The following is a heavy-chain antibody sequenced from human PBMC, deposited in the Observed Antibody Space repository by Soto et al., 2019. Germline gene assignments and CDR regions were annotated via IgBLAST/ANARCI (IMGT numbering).Heavy chain of an antibody. Sequence: QVHLVQSGPEVKKPGASVTVSCKTSGYTFISYGITWVRQAPGHGLEWMGWISANDGDTNYAQKFQGRVTMTTDTSTSTAYMELRSLRSDDTAVYYCARRALDFWGQGTLVTVSS. CDR1: GYTFISYG. CDR3: ARRALDF. CDR2: ISANDGDT. J-gene: IGHJ4*02. V-gene: IGHV1-18*01.